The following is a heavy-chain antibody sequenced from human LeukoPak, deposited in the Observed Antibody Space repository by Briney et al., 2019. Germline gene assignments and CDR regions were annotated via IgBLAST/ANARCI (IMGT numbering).Heavy chain of an antibody. D-gene: IGHD1-20*01. V-gene: IGHV3-11*01. Sequence: GGSLRLSCAASGFTFSDFYMSCIRQAPGKGLEGGSYISISGSTIYYAASVKGRFTISRDTAKNSLYLHMNSLTAADTAVYYCARKRYHWNGIDYWGQGTPVTVSS. J-gene: IGHJ4*02. CDR2: ISISGSTI. CDR1: GFTFSDFY. CDR3: ARKRYHWNGIDY.